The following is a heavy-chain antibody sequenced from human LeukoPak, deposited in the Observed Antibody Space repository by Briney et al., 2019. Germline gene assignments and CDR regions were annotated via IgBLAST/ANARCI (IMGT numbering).Heavy chain of an antibody. J-gene: IGHJ5*02. CDR2: IYYSGST. CDR1: GGSISSGGYY. V-gene: IGHV4-31*03. Sequence: PSETLSLTCTVSGGSISSGGYYWSWIRQHPGKGLEWIGYIYYSGSTYYNPSLKSRVTISVDTSKNQFSLKLSSVTAADTAVYYCARDPGAYCSSTSCYKMGWFGPWGQGTLVTVSS. D-gene: IGHD2-2*02. CDR3: ARDPGAYCSSTSCYKMGWFGP.